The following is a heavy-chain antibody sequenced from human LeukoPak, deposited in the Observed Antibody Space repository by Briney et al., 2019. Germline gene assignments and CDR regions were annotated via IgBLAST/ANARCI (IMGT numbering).Heavy chain of an antibody. V-gene: IGHV3-23*01. CDR1: GFTFSSYA. D-gene: IGHD5-24*01. CDR2: ISSDGTYI. J-gene: IGHJ4*02. Sequence: GGSLILSCAASGFTFSSYAMTWVRQAPGKGLEWVSAISSDGTYIYYGDSVKGRFTSSRDNSKSTLYLQMSNLRAEDTAVYFCAKNRATGLAFYDYWGQGTLVTVSS. CDR3: AKNRATGLAFYDY.